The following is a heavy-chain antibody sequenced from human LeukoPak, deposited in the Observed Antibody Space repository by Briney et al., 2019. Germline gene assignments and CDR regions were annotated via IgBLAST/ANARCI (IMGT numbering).Heavy chain of an antibody. D-gene: IGHD5-12*01. CDR1: GFTFSSYT. Sequence: GGSLRLSCAASGFTFSSYTFNWVRQAPGKGLEWVASITSTSTYIYYADSVQGRFAVSRDNAKNSLYLQMNSLRAEDTAVLNCVRRGPNNSGLDYWGQGTLVTVSS. J-gene: IGHJ4*02. CDR3: VRRGPNNSGLDY. CDR2: ITSTSTYI. V-gene: IGHV3-21*01.